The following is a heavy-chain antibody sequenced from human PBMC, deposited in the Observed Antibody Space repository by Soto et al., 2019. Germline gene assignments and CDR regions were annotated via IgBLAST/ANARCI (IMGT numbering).Heavy chain of an antibody. CDR2: ISSSSSYI. CDR1: GFTFSSYS. J-gene: IGHJ6*02. CDR3: ARDTSGDFWSGYYTPYYYYYYGMDV. V-gene: IGHV3-21*01. D-gene: IGHD3-3*01. Sequence: EVQLVESGGGLVKPGGSLRLSCAASGFTFSSYSMNWVRQAPGKGLEWVSSISSSSSYIYYADSVKGRFTISRDNAKNSLYLQMNSLRAEDTAVYYCARDTSGDFWSGYYTPYYYYYYGMDVWGQGTTVTVSS.